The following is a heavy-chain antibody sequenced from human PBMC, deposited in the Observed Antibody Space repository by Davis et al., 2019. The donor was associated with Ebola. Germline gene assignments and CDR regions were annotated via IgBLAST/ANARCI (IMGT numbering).Heavy chain of an antibody. J-gene: IGHJ4*02. CDR2: ISYDGSNK. CDR3: ASDREQWLVQPTFDY. D-gene: IGHD6-19*01. CDR1: GFTFSSYA. V-gene: IGHV3-30-3*01. Sequence: GESLKISCAASGFTFSSYAMHWVRQAPGKGLEWVAVISYDGSNKYYADSVKGRFTISRDNSKNTLYLQMNSLRAEDTAVYYCASDREQWLVQPTFDYWGQGTLVTVSS.